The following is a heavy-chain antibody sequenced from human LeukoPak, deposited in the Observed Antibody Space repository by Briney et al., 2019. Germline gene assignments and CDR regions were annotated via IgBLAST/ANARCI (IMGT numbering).Heavy chain of an antibody. V-gene: IGHV3-30*18. Sequence: PGGSLRLSCAASGFTFTNYGMHWVRQAPGKGLEWVAVISYDGRNKYYTDSVKGRFTISRDNSKNTLYLQMNSLRAEDTAVYYCAKDVGERYYFDYWGRGTLVTVSS. CDR3: AKDVGERYYFDY. CDR2: ISYDGRNK. CDR1: GFTFTNYG. J-gene: IGHJ4*02.